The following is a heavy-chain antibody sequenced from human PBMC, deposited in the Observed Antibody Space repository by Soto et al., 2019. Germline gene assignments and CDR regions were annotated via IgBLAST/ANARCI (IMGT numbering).Heavy chain of an antibody. Sequence: HSETLSLTCTFSGSSIIVYYWTWIRQSPERGLEWIGYIHYSGSGNYNHSLNSRLTMSVNRSKSQFSMKLTSVTAAGAAVDYWVRGVGGSCPNGFDPWGQGTLVTVSS. CDR2: IHYSGSG. CDR3: VRGVGGSCPNGFDP. J-gene: IGHJ5*01. CDR1: GSSIIVYY. D-gene: IGHD1-26*01. V-gene: IGHV4-59*01.